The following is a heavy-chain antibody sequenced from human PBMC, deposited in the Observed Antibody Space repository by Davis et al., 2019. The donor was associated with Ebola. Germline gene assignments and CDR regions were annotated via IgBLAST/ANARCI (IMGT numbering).Heavy chain of an antibody. CDR2: INPSGST. CDR1: GGSFSGNY. V-gene: IGHV4-34*01. Sequence: SETLSLTCAVYGGSFSGNYWSWIRQPPGKGLAWLGEINPSGSTNYNPSLKSRVTISVDTSKNQFSLKLSSVTAADTAVYYCAGGYCSSTSCYTGLEYWGQGTLVTVSS. D-gene: IGHD2-2*02. CDR3: AGGYCSSTSCYTGLEY. J-gene: IGHJ4*02.